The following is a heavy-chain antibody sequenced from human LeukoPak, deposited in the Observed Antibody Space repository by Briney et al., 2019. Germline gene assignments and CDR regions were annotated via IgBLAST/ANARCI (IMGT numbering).Heavy chain of an antibody. D-gene: IGHD5-24*01. CDR2: IRYDGSDK. J-gene: IGHJ4*02. V-gene: IGHV3-30*02. CDR1: GFSFSSYG. Sequence: PGGSLRLSCAASGFSFSSYGMHWVRQAPGKGLEWVAFIRYDGSDKYYADSVKGRFTISRDNSKKTLYMQMNSLRPEDTAVYYCAKDSRDGYNFPDYWGQGTLVTVSS. CDR3: AKDSRDGYNFPDY.